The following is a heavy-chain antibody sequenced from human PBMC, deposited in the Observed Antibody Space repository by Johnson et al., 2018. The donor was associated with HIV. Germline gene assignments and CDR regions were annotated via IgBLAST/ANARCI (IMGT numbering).Heavy chain of an antibody. CDR2: ISYDGSNK. CDR1: GFTFSSYA. CDR3: AKDMDGVLYWGLSAFDI. Sequence: QVQLVESGGGVVQPGRSLRLSCAASGFTFSSYAMHWVRQATGKGLEWVAVISYDGSNKYYAASVKGRFTISRDNSKNTLYLQMNSLRAEDTAVYYCAKDMDGVLYWGLSAFDIWGQGTVVTVSS. D-gene: IGHD2-8*02. V-gene: IGHV3-30*04. J-gene: IGHJ3*02.